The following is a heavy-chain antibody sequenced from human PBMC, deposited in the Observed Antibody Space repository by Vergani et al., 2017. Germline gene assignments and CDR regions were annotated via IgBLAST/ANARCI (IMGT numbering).Heavy chain of an antibody. D-gene: IGHD5-24*01. J-gene: IGHJ4*02. CDR3: ARSQMATNDFDV. Sequence: QVQLVQSGAEVKKPGASVKVSCKASGYTFTGYYMHWVRKAPGQGLEWMGWISPYNHKTLYSQKVEGRVTMTSDTSSSTVFLELRRLTSDDTSMYYCARSQMATNDFDVWGRGTLVTVSS. CDR1: GYTFTGYY. CDR2: ISPYNHKT. V-gene: IGHV1-18*04.